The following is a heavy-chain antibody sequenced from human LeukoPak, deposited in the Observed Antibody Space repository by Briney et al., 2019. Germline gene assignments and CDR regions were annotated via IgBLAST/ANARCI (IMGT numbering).Heavy chain of an antibody. V-gene: IGHV4-34*01. Sequence: SETLSLTCAVYGGSFSGYYWSWIRQPPGKGLEWIGEINHSGSTNYNPSLKSRVTISVDTSKNQFSLKLSSVTAADTAVYYCARSPNSLMTTVTTSPPPFDYWGQGTLVTVSS. CDR1: GGSFSGYY. CDR2: INHSGST. J-gene: IGHJ4*02. D-gene: IGHD4-17*01. CDR3: ARSPNSLMTTVTTSPPPFDY.